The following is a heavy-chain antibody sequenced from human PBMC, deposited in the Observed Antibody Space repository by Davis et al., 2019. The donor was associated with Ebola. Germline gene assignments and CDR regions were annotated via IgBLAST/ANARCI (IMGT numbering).Heavy chain of an antibody. Sequence: GGSLRLSCAASGFTFDDYAMHWVRQAPGKGLEWVSGISWNSGSIGYADSVKGRFTISRDKAKNTLYLQMNSLRVEDTAVYFCASRPYDWNPSPTFDFWGPGSLVIVSS. V-gene: IGHV3-9*01. D-gene: IGHD1-20*01. CDR2: ISWNSGSI. J-gene: IGHJ4*02. CDR3: ASRPYDWNPSPTFDF. CDR1: GFTFDDYA.